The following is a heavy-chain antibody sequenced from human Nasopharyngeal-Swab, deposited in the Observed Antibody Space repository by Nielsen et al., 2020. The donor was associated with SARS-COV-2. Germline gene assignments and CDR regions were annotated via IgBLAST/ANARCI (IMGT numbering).Heavy chain of an antibody. CDR3: ARTGGSSWYFDY. V-gene: IGHV3-11*04. Sequence: GESLKISCAASGFTFSDYYMSWIRQAPGKGLEWVSYISSSGSTIYYADSVKGRFTISRDNAKNSLYLQMNSLRAEDTAVYYCARTGGSSWYFDYWGQGTLVTVSS. J-gene: IGHJ4*02. D-gene: IGHD6-13*01. CDR1: GFTFSDYY. CDR2: ISSSGSTI.